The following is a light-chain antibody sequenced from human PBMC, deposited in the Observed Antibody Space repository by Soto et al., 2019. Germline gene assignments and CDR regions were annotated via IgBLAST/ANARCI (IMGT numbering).Light chain of an antibody. J-gene: IGKJ4*01. Sequence: EIVLTQSPGTLSLSPGERATLSCRASQTLSSNSLAWYQQRPGQTPRVLVYGASNRATGIPDKFSGSGSGTDFTLTINRLEPGDCAVYYCQQYESSPITFGGGTKVDI. CDR1: QTLSSNS. V-gene: IGKV3-20*01. CDR2: GAS. CDR3: QQYESSPIT.